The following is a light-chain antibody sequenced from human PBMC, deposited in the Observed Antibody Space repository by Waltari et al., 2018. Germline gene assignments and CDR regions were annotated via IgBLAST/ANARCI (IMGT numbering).Light chain of an antibody. J-gene: IGKJ1*01. Sequence: EIVLTQSPDFQSVTPEEKVTITCRASQSIGSRLHWYQQKPNQSPKLLIKYASQSISGVHSMCSGRGSGTYFTRTINSREADDAALYYCHQIASLPRTFGPGTKVEIK. CDR1: QSIGSR. CDR2: YAS. CDR3: HQIASLPRT. V-gene: IGKV6-21*02.